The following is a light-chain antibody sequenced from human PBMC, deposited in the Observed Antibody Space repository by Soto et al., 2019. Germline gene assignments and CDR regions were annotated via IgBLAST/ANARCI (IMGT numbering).Light chain of an antibody. Sequence: IVLTQSPGTLSVSPGERATLSWRASQSVSSSYLAWYQQKPGQAPRLLIYGASSRATGIPDRFSGSGSGTEFTLTISRLEPEDFEVYYCHQYDSIVQTFGQGTKVDI. V-gene: IGKV3-20*01. CDR2: GAS. J-gene: IGKJ1*01. CDR3: HQYDSIVQT. CDR1: QSVSSSY.